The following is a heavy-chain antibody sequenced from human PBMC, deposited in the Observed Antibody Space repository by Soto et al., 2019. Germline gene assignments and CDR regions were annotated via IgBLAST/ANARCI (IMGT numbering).Heavy chain of an antibody. J-gene: IGHJ4*02. D-gene: IGHD3-10*02. V-gene: IGHV4-4*02. Sequence: SETLSLTCAVSGCSIYTPNWWSWYRQPPGKGLEWIGEMYPSGSSNRNPSLNSRVTISLDTSSNHFSLKLTSLAAADTAIYYCASEGFEHRTDLWGKRIQVTVDS. CDR3: ASEGFEHRTDL. CDR2: MYPSGSS. CDR1: GCSIYTPNW.